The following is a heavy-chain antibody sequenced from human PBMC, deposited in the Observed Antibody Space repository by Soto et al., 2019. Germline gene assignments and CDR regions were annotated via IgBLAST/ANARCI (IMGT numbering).Heavy chain of an antibody. Sequence: PSETLSLTCTVSGGSISSYYWSWIRQPPGKGLEWIGYIYYSGSTNYNPSLKSRVTISVDTSKNQFSLKLSSVTAADTAVYYCARRGSGSYSDYFDYWGQGPLVTVSS. CDR2: IYYSGST. J-gene: IGHJ4*02. V-gene: IGHV4-59*01. CDR3: ARRGSGSYSDYFDY. D-gene: IGHD1-26*01. CDR1: GGSISSYY.